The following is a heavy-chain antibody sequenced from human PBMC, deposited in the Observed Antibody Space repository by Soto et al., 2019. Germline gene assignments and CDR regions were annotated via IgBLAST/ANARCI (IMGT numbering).Heavy chain of an antibody. J-gene: IGHJ4*02. D-gene: IGHD4-17*01. V-gene: IGHV2-5*02. CDR2: IYWDDVK. CDR1: GFSLSTGGVG. Sequence: QITLKESGPTLVKPTQTLTLTCTLSGFSLSTGGVGVGWIRQSPGKALEWLAVIYWDDVKHYSPSLERRLTITNDTSESEVVLTMTNMDPVDTATYYCARKGSGDYALDYWCQGILVTVSS. CDR3: ARKGSGDYALDY.